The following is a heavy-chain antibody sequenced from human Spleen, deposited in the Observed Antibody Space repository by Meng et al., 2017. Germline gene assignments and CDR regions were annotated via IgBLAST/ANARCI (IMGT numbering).Heavy chain of an antibody. CDR2: INSDGGNP. D-gene: IGHD2-8*01. V-gene: IGHV3-74*01. CDR3: TRDPLQWGTNFDF. Sequence: GESLKISCAASGFTFSSYSMNWVRQAPGKGLVWVARINSDGGNPIYADSVKGRFTISRDNARNTLYLQMNSLRAEDTAVYYCTRDPLQWGTNFDFWGQGTLVTVSS. J-gene: IGHJ4*02. CDR1: GFTFSSYS.